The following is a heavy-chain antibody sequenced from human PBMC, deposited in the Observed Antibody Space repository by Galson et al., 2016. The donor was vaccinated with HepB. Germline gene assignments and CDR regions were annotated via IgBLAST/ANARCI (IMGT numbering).Heavy chain of an antibody. V-gene: IGHV1-18*01. J-gene: IGHJ4*02. Sequence: SVKVSCKASGYTLINYGISWVRQAPGQGLEWMGWISAYNGNTNYAQKLQGRVTLTTDTSTNTAYMEVRSLRSDDTAVYYCAREWYSNSSFSDYWGQGTLVTVSS. CDR3: AREWYSNSSFSDY. D-gene: IGHD6-6*01. CDR1: GYTLINYG. CDR2: ISAYNGNT.